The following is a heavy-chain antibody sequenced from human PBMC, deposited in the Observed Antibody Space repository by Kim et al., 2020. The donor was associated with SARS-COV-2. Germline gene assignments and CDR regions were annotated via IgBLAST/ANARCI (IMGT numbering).Heavy chain of an antibody. D-gene: IGHD5-12*01. Sequence: ADSVKGRFTISRDNSKNTLYLQMNSLRAEDTAVYYCAKGDQSGYDYSSDYWGQGTLVTVSS. V-gene: IGHV3-23*01. CDR3: AKGDQSGYDYSSDY. J-gene: IGHJ4*02.